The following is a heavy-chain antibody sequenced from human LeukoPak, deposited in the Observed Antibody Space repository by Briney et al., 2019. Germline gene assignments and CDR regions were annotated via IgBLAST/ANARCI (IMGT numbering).Heavy chain of an antibody. D-gene: IGHD3-16*01. CDR1: GGSISRGSYY. Sequence: SETLSLTCVVPGGSISRGSYYWNWIRQPAGKGLEWMGRIYNSGSTNYNPSLKSRVTISADMSRNQLSLLLTSVTAADTAVYYCARQTFGVLYFDSWGLGTLVIVFS. V-gene: IGHV4-61*02. CDR2: IYNSGST. CDR3: ARQTFGVLYFDS. J-gene: IGHJ4*02.